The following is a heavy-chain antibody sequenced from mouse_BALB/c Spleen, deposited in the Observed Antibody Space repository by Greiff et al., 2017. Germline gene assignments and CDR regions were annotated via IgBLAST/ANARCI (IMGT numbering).Heavy chain of an antibody. J-gene: IGHJ4*01. CDR3: ARSPYGTTEDY. CDR2: IYPGDGDT. Sequence: VQLQQSGAELARPGASVKLSCKASGYTFTSYWMQWVKQRPGQGLEWIGAIYPGDGDTRYTQKFKGKATLTADKSSSTAYMQLSSLASEDSAVYYCARSPYGTTEDYWGQGTSVTVSS. V-gene: IGHV1-87*01. D-gene: IGHD2-14*01. CDR1: GYTFTSYW.